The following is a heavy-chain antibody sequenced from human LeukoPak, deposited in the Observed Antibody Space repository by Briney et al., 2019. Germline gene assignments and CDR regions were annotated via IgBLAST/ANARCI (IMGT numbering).Heavy chain of an antibody. J-gene: IGHJ4*02. CDR1: GFTFSSYG. CDR3: AKVVYDSSGYVDY. D-gene: IGHD3-22*01. Sequence: GRSLRFSCAASGFTFSSYGMHWVRQAPGKGLEWVAVISYDGSNKYYADSVKGRFTISRDNSKNTLYLQMNSLRAEDTAVYYCAKVVYDSSGYVDYWGQGTLVTVSS. CDR2: ISYDGSNK. V-gene: IGHV3-30*18.